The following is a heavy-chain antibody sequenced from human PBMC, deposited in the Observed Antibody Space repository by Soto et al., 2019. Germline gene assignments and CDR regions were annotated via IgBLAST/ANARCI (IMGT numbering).Heavy chain of an antibody. CDR3: ARAHDSSGYYYAGGY. Sequence: QVQLVQSGAEVKKPGSSVKVSCKASGGTFSSYAISWVRQAPGQGLEWMGGIIPIFGTANYALKFQVRVTITAEESTSTAYMELRSLRSEDTAVYYCARAHDSSGYYYAGGYWGQGTLVTVSS. CDR2: IIPIFGTA. V-gene: IGHV1-69*01. J-gene: IGHJ4*02. D-gene: IGHD3-22*01. CDR1: GGTFSSYA.